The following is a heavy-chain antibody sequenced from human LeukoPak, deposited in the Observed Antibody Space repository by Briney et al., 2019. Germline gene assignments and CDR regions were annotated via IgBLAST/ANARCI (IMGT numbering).Heavy chain of an antibody. CDR2: INEDGSIT. D-gene: IGHD1-26*01. J-gene: IGHJ4*02. V-gene: IGHV3-74*01. Sequence: GGSLRLSCAVSGFTFRTYWMHWVRQVPGEGLVRVSRINEDGSITNYADSVKGRFSISRDNAKNTLYLQMNSLRAEDTAVYYCGRDLGGRSGYWGQGTLVTVSS. CDR3: GRDLGGRSGY. CDR1: GFTFRTYW.